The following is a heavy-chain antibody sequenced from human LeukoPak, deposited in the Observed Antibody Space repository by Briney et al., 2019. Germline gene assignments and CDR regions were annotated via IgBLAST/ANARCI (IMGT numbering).Heavy chain of an antibody. CDR2: IYTSGST. Sequence: PSGTLSLTCTVSGGSISSGSYYWSWIRQPAGKGLEWIGRIYTSGSTNYNPSLKSRVTISVDTSKNQFSLKLSSVTAADTAVYYCARGLSPLYYYYYMDVWGKGTTVTVSS. D-gene: IGHD3-22*01. J-gene: IGHJ6*03. V-gene: IGHV4-61*02. CDR3: ARGLSPLYYYYYMDV. CDR1: GGSISSGSYY.